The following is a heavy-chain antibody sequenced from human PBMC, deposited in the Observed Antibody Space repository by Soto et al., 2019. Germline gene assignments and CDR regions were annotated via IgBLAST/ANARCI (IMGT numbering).Heavy chain of an antibody. CDR1: GFTFSSYA. V-gene: IGHV3-30-3*01. CDR2: ISYDGSNK. Sequence: QVQLVESGGGVVQPGRSLRLSCAASGFTFSSYAMHWVRQAPGKGLEWVAVISYDGSNKYYADSVKGRFTISRDNSKNTLYLQMNSLRAEDTAVYYCAKGEDIVLVPAAMYYYYGMDVWGPGTTVTVSS. D-gene: IGHD2-2*01. CDR3: AKGEDIVLVPAAMYYYYGMDV. J-gene: IGHJ6*02.